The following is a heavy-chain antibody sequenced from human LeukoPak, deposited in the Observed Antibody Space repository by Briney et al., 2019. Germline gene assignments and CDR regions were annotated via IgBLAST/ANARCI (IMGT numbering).Heavy chain of an antibody. D-gene: IGHD3-10*01. Sequence: PGGSLRLSCAASGFTFSSYSMNWVRQAPGKGLEWVSSISSSSSYIYYADSVKGRFTISRDNAKNSLYLQMNSLRAEDTAVYYCARDRYYYGSGSSDAFDIWGQGTMVTVSS. CDR3: ARDRYYYGSGSSDAFDI. J-gene: IGHJ3*02. CDR1: GFTFSSYS. V-gene: IGHV3-21*01. CDR2: ISSSSSYI.